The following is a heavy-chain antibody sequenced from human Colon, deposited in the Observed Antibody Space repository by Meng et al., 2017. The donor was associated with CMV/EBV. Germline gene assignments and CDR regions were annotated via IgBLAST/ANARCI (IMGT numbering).Heavy chain of an antibody. CDR2: MDPTTGRT. CDR3: ASHSSYVWGSHH. D-gene: IGHD3-16*01. J-gene: IGHJ1*01. Sequence: QVLLVQSGAELLLPGASVKVSCKASGYSFTGYYIHWVRQAPGQGLEWMGWMDPTTGRTDYAQKFQGTVTMTRDTSISTAYLELSRLTSDDTAVYYCASHSSYVWGSHHWGQGTLVTVSS. V-gene: IGHV1-2*02. CDR1: GYSFTGYY.